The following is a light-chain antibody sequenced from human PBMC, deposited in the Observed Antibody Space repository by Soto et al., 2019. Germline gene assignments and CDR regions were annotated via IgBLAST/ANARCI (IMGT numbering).Light chain of an antibody. V-gene: IGKV3-11*01. CDR1: QSISAH. CDR3: RQRISSFA. Sequence: VSTQCPAAKACSPGARATLSCRASQSISAHLAWYQQKPGQAPRLLIYDASNRATGIPARFGGSGSGTDFALSVVCLLPQDFATYFCRQRISSFAFGQGTKVDIK. J-gene: IGKJ1*01. CDR2: DAS.